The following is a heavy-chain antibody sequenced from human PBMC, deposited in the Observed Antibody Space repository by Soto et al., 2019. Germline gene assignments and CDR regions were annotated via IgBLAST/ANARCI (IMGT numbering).Heavy chain of an antibody. CDR2: ISYDGSNK. CDR1: GFTFSSYA. D-gene: IGHD4-17*01. Sequence: QVQLVESGGGVVQPGRSLRLSCAASGFTFSSYAMHWVRQAPGKGLEWVAVISYDGSNKYYADSVKGRFTISRDNSKNTLYLQMNSLRAEDTAVYYCARDYGDYAGYDDYGMDVW. CDR3: ARDYGDYAGYDDYGMDV. V-gene: IGHV3-30-3*01. J-gene: IGHJ6*01.